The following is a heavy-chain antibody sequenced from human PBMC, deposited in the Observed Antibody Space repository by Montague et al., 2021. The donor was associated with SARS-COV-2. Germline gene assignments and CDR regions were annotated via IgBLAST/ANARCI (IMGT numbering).Heavy chain of an antibody. CDR2: ISYDGSNN. D-gene: IGHD3-16*02. CDR3: ARDTIMITFGGVTVLDY. J-gene: IGHJ4*02. V-gene: IGHV3-30-3*01. CDR1: GFPFSSYA. Sequence: SLRLSCAASGFPFSSYAMHWVRPAPGKGLEWVAVISYDGSNNYYADSVKGRFTISRDNSKNTLYLQMNSLRAEDTAVYYCARDTIMITFGGVTVLDYWGQGALVTVSS.